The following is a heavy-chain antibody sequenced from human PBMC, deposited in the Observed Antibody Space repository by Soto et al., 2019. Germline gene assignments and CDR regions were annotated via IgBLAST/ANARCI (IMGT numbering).Heavy chain of an antibody. D-gene: IGHD3-3*01. V-gene: IGHV3-23*01. CDR3: AKDRAANYDFWSGYYRGAGFDI. J-gene: IGHJ3*02. CDR2: ISGSGGST. CDR1: GFTFSSYA. Sequence: LRLSCAASGFTFSSYAMSWVRQAPGKGLEWVSAISGSGGSTYYADSVKGRFTISRDNSKNTLYLQMNSLRAEDTAVYYCAKDRAANYDFWSGYYRGAGFDIWGQGTMVT.